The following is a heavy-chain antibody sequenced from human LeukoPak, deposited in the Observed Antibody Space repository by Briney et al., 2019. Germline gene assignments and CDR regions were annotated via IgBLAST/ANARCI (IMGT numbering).Heavy chain of an antibody. J-gene: IGHJ3*02. D-gene: IGHD4-23*01. CDR1: GFTVSSNY. Sequence: PGGSLRLSCAASGFTVSSNYMSWVRQAPGKGLEWVSDIYSGGSTYYADSVKGRFTISRDNSKNTLYLQMNSLRAEDTAVYYCARGMKDISTTVVTRGAFDIWGQGTMVTVSS. V-gene: IGHV3-53*01. CDR2: IYSGGST. CDR3: ARGMKDISTTVVTRGAFDI.